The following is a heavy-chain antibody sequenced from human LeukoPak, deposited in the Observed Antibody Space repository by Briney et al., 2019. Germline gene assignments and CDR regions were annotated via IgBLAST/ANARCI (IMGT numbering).Heavy chain of an antibody. CDR3: ARKEGFGELPHYFDY. D-gene: IGHD3-10*01. Sequence: GGSLRLSCAASGFTFSSYSMNWVRQAPGKGLEWVSSISSSSSYIYYADSVKGRFTISRDNAKNSLYLQMNSLRAEDTAVYYCARKEGFGELPHYFDYWGQGTLVTVSS. J-gene: IGHJ4*02. V-gene: IGHV3-21*01. CDR2: ISSSSSYI. CDR1: GFTFSSYS.